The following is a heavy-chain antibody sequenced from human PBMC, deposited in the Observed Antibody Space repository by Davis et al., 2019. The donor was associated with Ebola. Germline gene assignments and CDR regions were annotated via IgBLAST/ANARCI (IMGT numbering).Heavy chain of an antibody. J-gene: IGHJ4*02. CDR2: ISYDGNNQ. CDR1: GITFTTYA. D-gene: IGHD4-23*01. Sequence: GGSLRLSCAASGITFTTYALHWVRQAPGKGLPWLAVISYDGNNQYYVDSVKGRFTISRDNSKNTLYLQMNSLRAEDTAVYYCAKSWSTVATGWFDYWGQGTLVTVSS. V-gene: IGHV3-30*04. CDR3: AKSWSTVATGWFDY.